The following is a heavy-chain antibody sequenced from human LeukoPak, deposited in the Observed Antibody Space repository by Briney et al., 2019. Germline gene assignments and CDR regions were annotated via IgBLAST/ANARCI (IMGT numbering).Heavy chain of an antibody. J-gene: IGHJ4*02. CDR2: ISGSGRNT. CDR1: GFTFSSYA. Sequence: GGSLRLSCAASGFTFSSYAMSWVRQAPGKGLEWVSAISGSGRNTYYADSVKGRFTISRDNSKNTLYLEMNSLRAEDTAVYYCSNWVEGARPSLDYWGQGALVTVSS. CDR3: SNWVEGARPSLDY. V-gene: IGHV3-23*01. D-gene: IGHD6-6*01.